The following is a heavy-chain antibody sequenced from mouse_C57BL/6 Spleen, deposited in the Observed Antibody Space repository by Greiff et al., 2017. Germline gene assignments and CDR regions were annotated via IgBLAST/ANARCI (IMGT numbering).Heavy chain of an antibody. J-gene: IGHJ2*01. Sequence: VQLKESGPELVKPGASVKISCKASGYSFTDYNMNWVKQSNGKSLEWIGVINPNYGTTSYNQKFKGKATLTVDQSSSTAYMQLNSLTSEDSAVYYWASVITTVVANDYFDYWGQGTTLTVSS. CDR1: GYSFTDYN. D-gene: IGHD1-1*01. CDR2: INPNYGTT. CDR3: ASVITTVVANDYFDY. V-gene: IGHV1-39*01.